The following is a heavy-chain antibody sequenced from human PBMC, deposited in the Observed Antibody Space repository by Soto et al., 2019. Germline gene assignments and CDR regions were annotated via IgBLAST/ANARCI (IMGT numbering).Heavy chain of an antibody. D-gene: IGHD2-21*01. Sequence: ASVKVSCKASGYTFTGYYLHWVRQAPGQALEWMGWINPNSGGTNYAQKFQGRVTMTRDTSISTAYMELSRLRSDDTAVYYCARLRVKPRFYGMDVWGQGTTVTVSS. CDR2: INPNSGGT. J-gene: IGHJ6*02. CDR3: ARLRVKPRFYGMDV. V-gene: IGHV1-2*02. CDR1: GYTFTGYY.